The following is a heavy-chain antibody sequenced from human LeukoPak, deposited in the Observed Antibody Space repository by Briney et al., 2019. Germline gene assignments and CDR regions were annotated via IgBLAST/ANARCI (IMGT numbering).Heavy chain of an antibody. CDR3: ARSGDYYYYYYMDV. V-gene: IGHV1-2*02. CDR1: GYTFTGYY. Sequence: ASVKVSCXASGYTFTGYYMHWVRQALGQGLEWMAWINPNSGGTNYAQKFQGRVTMTRDTSISTAYMELSRLRSDDTAVYYCARSGDYYYYYYMDVWGKGTTVTVSS. CDR2: INPNSGGT. D-gene: IGHD1-26*01. J-gene: IGHJ6*03.